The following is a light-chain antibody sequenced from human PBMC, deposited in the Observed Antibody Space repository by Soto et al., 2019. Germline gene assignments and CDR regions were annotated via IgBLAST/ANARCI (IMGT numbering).Light chain of an antibody. CDR2: KAS. J-gene: IGKJ1*01. CDR1: QSISTS. V-gene: IGKV1-5*03. CDR3: QQYNSSSRT. Sequence: TQSPGTLSLSPGERATLSCRASQSISTSLAWYQHKPGKAPKLLIYKASTLQSGVPSRFSGSGSGTEFTLTTSSLLPDDFATYYCQQYNSSSRTFGQGTKVEIK.